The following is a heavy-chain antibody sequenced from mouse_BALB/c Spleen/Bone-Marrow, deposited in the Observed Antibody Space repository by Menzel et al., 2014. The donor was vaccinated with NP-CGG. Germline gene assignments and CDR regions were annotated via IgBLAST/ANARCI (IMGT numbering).Heavy chain of an antibody. J-gene: IGHJ2*01. CDR3: ARLITRGNFDY. Sequence: VESGGGLVKPGGSLKLSCAASGFTFSSYAMSWVRQTPEKRLEWVASISSGGSTYYPDSVKGRFTISRDNARNILYLQMSSLRSEDTAMYYCARLITRGNFDYWGQGTTLTVSS. V-gene: IGHV5-6-5*01. CDR2: ISSGGST. CDR1: GFTFSSYA. D-gene: IGHD2-4*01.